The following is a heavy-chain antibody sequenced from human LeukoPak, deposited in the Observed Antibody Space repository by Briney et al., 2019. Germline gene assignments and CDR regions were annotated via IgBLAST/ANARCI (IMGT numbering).Heavy chain of an antibody. J-gene: IGHJ4*02. D-gene: IGHD6-19*01. CDR2: IYYSGST. CDR1: GGSVNSCYHY. CDR3: ARSRYSSGWYYFDY. V-gene: IGHV4-61*01. Sequence: SETLSLTCTVSGGSVNSCYHYWSWVRQPPGKGLEWIGYIYYSGSTNYNPSLKSRVTILIDTSKNQFSLNLRSVTAADTAMYYCARSRYSSGWYYFDYWGQGTLVTVSS.